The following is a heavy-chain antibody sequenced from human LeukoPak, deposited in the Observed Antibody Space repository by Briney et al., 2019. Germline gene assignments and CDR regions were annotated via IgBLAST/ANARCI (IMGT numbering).Heavy chain of an antibody. J-gene: IGHJ4*02. CDR1: GGSISSYY. Sequence: SETLSLTCTVSGGSISSYYWSWIQQPAGKGLEWIARIYYSGSANYNPSLKSRVTISVDTSKNQFSLKLNSVTAADTAVYYCARGITGSTGFDYWGQGTLVTVSS. CDR3: ARGITGSTGFDY. V-gene: IGHV4-4*07. D-gene: IGHD1-7*01. CDR2: IYYSGSA.